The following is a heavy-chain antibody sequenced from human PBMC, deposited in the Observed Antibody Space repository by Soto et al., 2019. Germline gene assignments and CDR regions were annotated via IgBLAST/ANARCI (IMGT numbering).Heavy chain of an antibody. J-gene: IGHJ4*02. Sequence: ASVKVSCKASGYTFSSYSISWVRQVPGLGLEWLGWISAYNGNTNHGQKVQGRVIMTTDISTTTAYMELRSLRYDDTAVYYCTRGHGDFAGDFDYWGQGTLVTVSS. V-gene: IGHV1-18*04. CDR3: TRGHGDFAGDFDY. D-gene: IGHD4-17*01. CDR2: ISAYNGNT. CDR1: GYTFSSYS.